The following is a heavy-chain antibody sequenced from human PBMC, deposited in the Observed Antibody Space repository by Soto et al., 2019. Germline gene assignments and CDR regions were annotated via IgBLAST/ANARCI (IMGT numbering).Heavy chain of an antibody. D-gene: IGHD3-3*01. CDR1: GYSFTGQW. Sequence: ECLDFSFACSGYSFTGQWHGWVRQRPGKGLGWRWVMSPCDSGTRYSPAFQGQVTISADKSISTAYLQWSSLKASDTAMYYCARHRPRGYDFWSGYSSTPSGSGMDVWGQGTTVTVSS. V-gene: IGHV5-51*01. CDR3: ARHRPRGYDFWSGYSSTPSGSGMDV. J-gene: IGHJ6*02. CDR2: MSPCDSGT.